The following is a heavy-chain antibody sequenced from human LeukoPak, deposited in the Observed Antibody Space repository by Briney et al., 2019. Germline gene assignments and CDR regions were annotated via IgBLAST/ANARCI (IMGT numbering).Heavy chain of an antibody. V-gene: IGHV1-69*06. J-gene: IGHJ5*02. CDR2: IIPIFGTA. CDR1: GGTFSSYA. Sequence: SVKVSCKASGGTFSSYAISWVRQAPGQGLEWMGGIIPIFGTANYAQKFQGRVTMTEDTSTDTAYMELSSLRSEDTAVYYCATGGYSSSPNWFDPWGQGTLVTVSS. D-gene: IGHD6-6*01. CDR3: ATGGYSSSPNWFDP.